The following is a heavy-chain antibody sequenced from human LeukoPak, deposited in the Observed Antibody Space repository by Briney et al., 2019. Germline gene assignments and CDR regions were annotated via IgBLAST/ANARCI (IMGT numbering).Heavy chain of an antibody. D-gene: IGHD3-22*01. CDR1: GFTFSSYW. Sequence: EGSLRLSCVASGFTFSSYWMSWVRQAPGKGLEWVANIKQDAIEKYYVDSVKGRFTISRDNAKNSLYLQMNSLRAEDTAVYYCARDRRIVANFHDYWGQGTLVTVSS. CDR2: IKQDAIEK. J-gene: IGHJ4*02. CDR3: ARDRRIVANFHDY. V-gene: IGHV3-7*01.